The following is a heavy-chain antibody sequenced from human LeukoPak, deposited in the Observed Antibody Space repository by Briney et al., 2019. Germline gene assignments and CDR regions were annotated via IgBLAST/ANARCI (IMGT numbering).Heavy chain of an antibody. J-gene: IGHJ4*02. CDR1: GFTFSTYA. CDR3: ARGFLGGTDQYFDS. D-gene: IGHD6-19*01. CDR2: IGGGGPTT. Sequence: GGSLRLSCAASGFTFSTYAMNWVRQAPAKGLEWVSTIGGGGPTTDYADSVQGRFTISRDNSKNTLYLQMNSLRAEDTAAYFCARGFLGGTDQYFDSWGQGTLVTVSS. V-gene: IGHV3-23*01.